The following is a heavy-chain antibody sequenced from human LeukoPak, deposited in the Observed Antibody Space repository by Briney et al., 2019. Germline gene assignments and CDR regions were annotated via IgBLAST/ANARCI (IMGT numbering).Heavy chain of an antibody. J-gene: IGHJ4*02. CDR3: ARDYWTGNYFDY. D-gene: IGHD3/OR15-3a*01. V-gene: IGHV1-69*04. CDR1: GGTFSSYA. Sequence: VASVKISCKASGGTFSSYAISWVRQAPGQGLEWMGRIIPILGIANYAQKFQGRVTITADKSTSTAYMELSSLRSEDTAVCYCARDYWTGNYFDYWGQGTLVTVSS. CDR2: IIPILGIA.